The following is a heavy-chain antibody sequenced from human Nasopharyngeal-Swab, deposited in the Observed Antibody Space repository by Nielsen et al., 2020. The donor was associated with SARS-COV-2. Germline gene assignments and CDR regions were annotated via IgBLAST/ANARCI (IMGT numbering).Heavy chain of an antibody. V-gene: IGHV7-4-1*02. D-gene: IGHD3-10*01. Sequence: WVRQAPGQGLEWMGWINTNTGNPTYAQGFTGRFVFSLDTSVSTAYLQISSLKAEDTAVYYCAGDAVLLWFGELSWHYYYYMDVWGKGTTVTVSS. CDR2: INTNTGNP. CDR3: AGDAVLLWFGELSWHYYYYMDV. J-gene: IGHJ6*03.